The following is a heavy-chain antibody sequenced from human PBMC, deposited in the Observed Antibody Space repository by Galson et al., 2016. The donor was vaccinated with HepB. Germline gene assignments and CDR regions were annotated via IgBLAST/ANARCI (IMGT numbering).Heavy chain of an antibody. D-gene: IGHD5-24*01. CDR1: GYTFTDQA. CDR3: VRRGDGYKYDY. V-gene: IGHV1-3*01. J-gene: IGHJ4*02. CDR2: ISPGNGNT. Sequence: SVKVSCKASGYTFTDQAIHWVRQAPGQRPEWMGWISPGNGNTKYSQKFQGRVTLTRDTSASTAYMELSSLRSEDTAAYYCVRRGDGYKYDYWGQGTLVTGSS.